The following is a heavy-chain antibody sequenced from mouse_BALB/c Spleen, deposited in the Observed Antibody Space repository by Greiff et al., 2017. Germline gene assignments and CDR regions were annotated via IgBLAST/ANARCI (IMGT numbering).Heavy chain of an antibody. D-gene: IGHD1-1*01. CDR3: TRELRGY. CDR2: IYPGSGST. Sequence: LQQPGSELVRPGASVKLSCKASGYTFTSYWMHWVKQRPGQGLEWIGNIYPGSGSTNYDEKFKSKATLTVDTSSSTAYMQLSSLTSEDSAVYYCTRELRGYWGQGTTRTVSS. CDR1: GYTFTSYW. V-gene: IGHV1S22*01. J-gene: IGHJ2*01.